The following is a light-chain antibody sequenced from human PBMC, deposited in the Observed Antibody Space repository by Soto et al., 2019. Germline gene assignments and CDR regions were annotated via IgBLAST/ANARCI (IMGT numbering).Light chain of an antibody. V-gene: IGKV3-20*01. Sequence: EMVVTQSPGTLSLSPGERATLSCRASQSVSSNYVAWYQQKPCQAPRLLIYGASSRASDIPDRFSGSGSGTDFTLIISRLEPEDFAMYYCQQYGSTPFTVGPGTKVDVK. CDR3: QQYGSTPFT. CDR1: QSVSSNY. J-gene: IGKJ3*01. CDR2: GAS.